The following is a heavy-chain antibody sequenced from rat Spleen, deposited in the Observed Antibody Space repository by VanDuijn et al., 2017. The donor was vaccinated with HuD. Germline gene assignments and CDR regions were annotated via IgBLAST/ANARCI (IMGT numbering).Heavy chain of an antibody. CDR3: AWGGDVYYGFDY. Sequence: EVQVLESGGGLVQPGNSLKLSCATSGFTFSTAWMYWYRQFPEKRLEWVARIKAKPNNYATDYTESVKGRFTISRDDSKSCIYLQMNNLKEEDTAIYYCAWGGDVYYGFDYWGQGTLVTVSS. D-gene: IGHD1-6*01. CDR1: GFTFSTAW. CDR2: IKAKPNNYAT. V-gene: IGHV6-6*01. J-gene: IGHJ3*01.